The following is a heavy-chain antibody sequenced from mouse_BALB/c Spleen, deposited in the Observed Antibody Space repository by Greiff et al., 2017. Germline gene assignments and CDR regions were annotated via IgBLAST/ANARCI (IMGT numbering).Heavy chain of an antibody. CDR3: ARERGDYYGSTWFAY. V-gene: IGHV2-9*02. J-gene: IGHJ3*01. D-gene: IGHD1-1*01. CDR1: GFSLTSYG. CDR2: IWAGGST. Sequence: QVQLKESGPGLVAPSQSLSISCTVSGFSLTSYGVHWVRQPPGKGLEWLGVIWAGGSTNYNSALMSRLSISKDNSTSQVFLKMNSLQTDDTAMYYCARERGDYYGSTWFAYWGQGTLVTVSA.